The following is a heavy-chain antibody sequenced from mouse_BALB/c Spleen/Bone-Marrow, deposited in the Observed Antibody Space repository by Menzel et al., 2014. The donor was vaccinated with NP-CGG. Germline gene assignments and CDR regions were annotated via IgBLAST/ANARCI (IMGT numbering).Heavy chain of an antibody. J-gene: IGHJ4*01. CDR3: ARFPMDY. Sequence: EVQLVESGGGLVQPGGSLRLSCTTSGFTFTDYYMSWVRQPPGKALEWLAFIRNKAYGYTTEYSASVRGRFTISRDNSQSIPYLQINTLRAEDSATYYCARFPMDYWGQGTSVTVSS. V-gene: IGHV7-3*02. CDR2: IRNKAYGYTT. CDR1: GFTFTDYY.